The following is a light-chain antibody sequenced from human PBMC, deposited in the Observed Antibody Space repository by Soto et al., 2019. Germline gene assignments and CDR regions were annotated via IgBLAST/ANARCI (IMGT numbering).Light chain of an antibody. CDR3: SAYAGSDSVL. V-gene: IGLV2-8*01. Sequence: QSALTQPPSVSGSPGQSLTISCTGTSSDGGGYNYVSWYHHHPGKAPKLIIYEVFKRPSGVPDRFSGSKSGHTASLTVSGLQSEDEADYYCSAYAGSDSVLFGGGTKLTDL. CDR1: SSDGGGYNY. J-gene: IGLJ3*02. CDR2: EVF.